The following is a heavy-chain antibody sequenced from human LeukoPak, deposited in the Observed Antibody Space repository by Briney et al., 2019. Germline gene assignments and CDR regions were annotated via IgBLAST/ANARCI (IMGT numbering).Heavy chain of an antibody. Sequence: SETLSLTCTVSGGSISSYYWSWIRQPAGKGMEWLGRIYTSGSTNYNPSLKSRVTISVDKSKTQFSLKLSSVTAADTAVYYCARAGVAVAGSYYFDYWGQGTLVTVSS. CDR1: GGSISSYY. CDR2: IYTSGST. J-gene: IGHJ4*02. CDR3: ARAGVAVAGSYYFDY. V-gene: IGHV4-4*07. D-gene: IGHD6-19*01.